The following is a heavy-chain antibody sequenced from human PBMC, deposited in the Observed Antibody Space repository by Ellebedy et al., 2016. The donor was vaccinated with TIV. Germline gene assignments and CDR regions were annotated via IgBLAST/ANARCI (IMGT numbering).Heavy chain of an antibody. J-gene: IGHJ3*02. Sequence: GESLKISXAASGFTFSSYGMHWVRQAPGKGLEWVSSISSSSSYIYYADSVKGRFTISRDNAKNSLYLQMNSLRAEDTAVYYCARLLKTGTDHDAFDIWGQGTMVTVSS. V-gene: IGHV3-21*01. CDR3: ARLLKTGTDHDAFDI. CDR2: ISSSSSYI. D-gene: IGHD1-1*01. CDR1: GFTFSSYG.